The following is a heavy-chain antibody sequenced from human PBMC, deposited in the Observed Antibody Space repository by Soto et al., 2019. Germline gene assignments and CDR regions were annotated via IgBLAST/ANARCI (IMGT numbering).Heavy chain of an antibody. V-gene: IGHV4-31*03. D-gene: IGHD2-15*01. J-gene: IGHJ6*03. Sequence: SETLSLTCTVSGGSISSGGYYWSWIRQHPGKGLEWIGYIYYSGSTYYNPSLKSRVTISVDTSKNQFSLKLSSVTAADTAVYYCARSRVVAATYYYYYYMDVWGKGTTVTVSS. CDR1: GGSISSGGYY. CDR2: IYYSGST. CDR3: ARSRVVAATYYYYYYMDV.